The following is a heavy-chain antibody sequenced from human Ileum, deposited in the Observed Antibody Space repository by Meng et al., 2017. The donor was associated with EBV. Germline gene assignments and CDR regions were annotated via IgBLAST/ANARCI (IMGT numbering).Heavy chain of an antibody. V-gene: IGHV4-4*02. CDR2: VYHRGDT. CDR3: GRDQGRELINH. Sequence: QVQLQGSGPGLVKPAGTLSLPCPVSGDSISSDIWWSWVRQPPGKGLEWIGEVYHRGDTNYNPSLKSRVDISVDKSKNQFYLSLFSVTAADTAVYYCGRDQGRELINHWGQGTLVTVSS. D-gene: IGHD1-7*01. CDR1: GDSISSDIW. J-gene: IGHJ4*02.